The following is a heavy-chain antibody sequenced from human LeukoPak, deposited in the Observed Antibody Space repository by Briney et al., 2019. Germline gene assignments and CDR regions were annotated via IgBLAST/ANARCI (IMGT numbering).Heavy chain of an antibody. CDR2: VYYSGRT. CDR1: GDSVSRSDSY. J-gene: IGHJ1*01. CDR3: ARRRYYDSSGYLD. Sequence: SETLSLTCTVFGDSVSRSDSYWDWIRQPPGKAPEWIGTVYYSGRTYYSPSLESRVTISVDTSKNQFSLKLSSLTAADTALYFCARRRYYDSSGYLDWGQGTLVTVSS. D-gene: IGHD3-22*01. V-gene: IGHV4-39*01.